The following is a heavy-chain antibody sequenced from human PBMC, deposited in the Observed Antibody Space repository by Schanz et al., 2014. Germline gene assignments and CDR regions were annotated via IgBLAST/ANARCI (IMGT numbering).Heavy chain of an antibody. Sequence: QVQLEESGGGVVQPGGSLRLSCVASGFSFSGFAVHWVRQAPGKGLEWVSIVSHDGFTKHYADSVRGRFTLSRDNSKNTLYLQMNSLIAEDTAVYYCAKCIGWYGRCAFDIWGQGTMVTVSS. D-gene: IGHD6-19*01. V-gene: IGHV3-30*14. CDR1: GFSFSGFA. CDR3: AKCIGWYGRCAFDI. J-gene: IGHJ3*02. CDR2: VSHDGFTK.